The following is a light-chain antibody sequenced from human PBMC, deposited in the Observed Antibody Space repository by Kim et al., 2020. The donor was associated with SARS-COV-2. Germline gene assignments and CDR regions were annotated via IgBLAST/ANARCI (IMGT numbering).Light chain of an antibody. J-gene: IGLJ3*02. CDR2: GKY. CDR3: NSRDSSGDHVV. CDR1: SLRNYY. Sequence: ALGQTVRITCQGDSLRNYYATWYQQRPGQAPVLVLYGKYNRPSGIPDRFSGSASGNTASLTITGAQAEDEADYDCNSRDSSGDHVVFGGGTQLTVL. V-gene: IGLV3-19*01.